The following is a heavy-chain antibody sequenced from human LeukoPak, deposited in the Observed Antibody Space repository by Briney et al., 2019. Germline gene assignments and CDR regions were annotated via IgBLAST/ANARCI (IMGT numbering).Heavy chain of an antibody. D-gene: IGHD2-2*01. CDR2: MNPNSGNT. J-gene: IGHJ4*02. CDR3: AICRSTSLERR. CDR1: GYTFTSYD. V-gene: IGHV1-8*01. Sequence: ASVTVSFKAAGYTFTSYDINRVRQATGQGLEWMGWMNPNSGNTGYAQKFQGRVTMTRNTSISTAYMELSSLRSEDTAVYYCAICRSTSLERRWGQGTLVTVSS.